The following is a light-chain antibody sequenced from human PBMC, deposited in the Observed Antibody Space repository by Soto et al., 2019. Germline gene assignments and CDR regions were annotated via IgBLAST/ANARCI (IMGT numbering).Light chain of an antibody. Sequence: EIVMAQSPATLSVSPGERATLSCRASQTVNSRLAWYQQKPGQAPRPLIYDASTRATVIPDRFRGSGSGTEFTLTICSLQSEDFAVYYCQQYNNWPPSFGQGTKVDIK. V-gene: IGKV3-15*01. CDR3: QQYNNWPPS. J-gene: IGKJ1*01. CDR1: QTVNSR. CDR2: DAS.